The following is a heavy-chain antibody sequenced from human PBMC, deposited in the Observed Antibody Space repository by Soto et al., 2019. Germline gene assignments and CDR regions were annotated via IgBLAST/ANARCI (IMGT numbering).Heavy chain of an antibody. CDR2: ISYDGTKT. J-gene: IGHJ4*02. D-gene: IGHD5-12*01. V-gene: IGHV3-30*18. CDR3: AKNRFPRRLWLIDPFDY. Sequence: QVQLVESGGGVVQPGRSLRVSCAASGFTFSIYAMHWVRQAPGTGLEWVAVISYDGTKTYYADSVKGRFTISRDNSKNTVYLQMNSLRDAETSVYHCAKNRFPRRLWLIDPFDYWGQGTLVTVSP. CDR1: GFTFSIYA.